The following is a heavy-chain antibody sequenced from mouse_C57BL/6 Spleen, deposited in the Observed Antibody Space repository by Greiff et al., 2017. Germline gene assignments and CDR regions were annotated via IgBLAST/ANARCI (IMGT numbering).Heavy chain of an antibody. CDR3: ARSLYGNYYYFDY. D-gene: IGHD2-1*01. Sequence: VQRVESGAELVRPGTSVKVSCKASGYAFTNYLIEWVKQRPGQGLEWIGVINPGSGGTNYNEKFKGKATLTADKSSSTAYMQLSSLTSEDSAVYFCARSLYGNYYYFDYWGQGTTLTVSS. CDR1: GYAFTNYL. V-gene: IGHV1-54*01. CDR2: INPGSGGT. J-gene: IGHJ2*01.